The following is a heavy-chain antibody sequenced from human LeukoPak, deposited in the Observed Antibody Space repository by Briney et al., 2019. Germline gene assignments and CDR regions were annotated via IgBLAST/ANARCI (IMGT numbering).Heavy chain of an antibody. V-gene: IGHV4-34*09. CDR1: GGSFSGYY. CDR3: ARASRGYSYGYNY. CDR2: IYYSGST. J-gene: IGHJ4*02. Sequence: SETLSLTCAVYGGSFSGYYWSWIRQPPGKGLEWIGYIYYSGSTYYNPSLKSRVTISVDTSKNQFSLKLSSVTAADTAVYYCARASRGYSYGYNYWGQGTLVTVSS. D-gene: IGHD5-18*01.